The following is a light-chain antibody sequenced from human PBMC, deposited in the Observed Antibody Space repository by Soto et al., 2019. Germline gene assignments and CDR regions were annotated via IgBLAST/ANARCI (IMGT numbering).Light chain of an antibody. CDR1: SSNIGAGYD. J-gene: IGLJ1*01. CDR2: GNS. V-gene: IGLV1-40*01. Sequence: QSVLTQPPSVSGAPGQRVTISCTGSSSNIGAGYDVHWYQQLPGTAPKLLIYGNSNRPSGVPDRFSGSKSGTSASLAITGLQVGDEADYYCQSYDSSLSGHYVFGTGTKVTVL. CDR3: QSYDSSLSGHYV.